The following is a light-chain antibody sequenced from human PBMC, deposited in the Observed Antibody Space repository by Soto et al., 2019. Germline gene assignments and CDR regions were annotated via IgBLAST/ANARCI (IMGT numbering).Light chain of an antibody. CDR2: RTS. Sequence: EGVTTQSPATLSVSPGERATLSCRASQNVGGDLAWYQQKPGQAPRLLIYRTSTRANGTPVRFSGSGSGTEFTLTICSLQSEDFAVYYCQEYNGRSSFGQGTKVEMK. J-gene: IGKJ1*01. CDR3: QEYNGRSS. CDR1: QNVGGD. V-gene: IGKV3-15*01.